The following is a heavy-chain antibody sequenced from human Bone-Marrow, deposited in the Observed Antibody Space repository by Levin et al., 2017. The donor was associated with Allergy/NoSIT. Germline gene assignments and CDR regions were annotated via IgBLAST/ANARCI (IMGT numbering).Heavy chain of an antibody. CDR1: GFTFSSYA. V-gene: IGHV3-30-3*01. Sequence: RGESLKISCAASGFTFSSYAMHWVRQAPGKGLEWVAVISYDGSNKYYADSVKGRFTISRDNSKNTLYLQMNSLRAEDTAVYYCAREGYSSGWLRTHNAEYFQHWGQGTLVTVSS. CDR3: AREGYSSGWLRTHNAEYFQH. D-gene: IGHD6-19*01. CDR2: ISYDGSNK. J-gene: IGHJ1*01.